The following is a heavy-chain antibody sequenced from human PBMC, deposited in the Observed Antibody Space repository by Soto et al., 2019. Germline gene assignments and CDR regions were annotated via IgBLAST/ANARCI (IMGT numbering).Heavy chain of an antibody. Sequence: QITLKESGPTLVKPTQPLTLTCTFSGFSLSTSGVGVGWIRQPPGKALEWLALIYWDDDKRYSPSLKSRLTITKDTSKNQVVLTMTNMDPVDTATYYCAHRERLYSSSWYYFDYWGQGTLVTVSS. CDR1: GFSLSTSGVG. J-gene: IGHJ4*02. CDR3: AHRERLYSSSWYYFDY. V-gene: IGHV2-5*02. D-gene: IGHD6-13*01. CDR2: IYWDDDK.